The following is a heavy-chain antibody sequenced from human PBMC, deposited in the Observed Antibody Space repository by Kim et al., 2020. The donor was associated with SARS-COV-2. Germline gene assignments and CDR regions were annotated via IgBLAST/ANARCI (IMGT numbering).Heavy chain of an antibody. CDR2: IIPIFGTA. CDR3: ARDKTGGSSSSEYNWFDP. CDR1: GGTFSSYA. D-gene: IGHD6-6*01. Sequence: SVKVSCKASGGTFSSYAISWVRQAPGQGLEWMGGIIPIFGTANYAQKFQGRVTITADESTSTAYMELSSLRSEDTAVYYCARDKTGGSSSSEYNWFDPWGQGTLVTVSS. V-gene: IGHV1-69*13. J-gene: IGHJ5*02.